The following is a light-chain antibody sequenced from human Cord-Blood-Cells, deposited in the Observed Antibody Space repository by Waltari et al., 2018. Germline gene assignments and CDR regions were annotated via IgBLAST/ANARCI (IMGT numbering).Light chain of an antibody. CDR1: QSVSSN. Sequence: EIVMTQSPATLSVSPGERATLSCRASQSVSSNLAWYQQKPGQAPRLLIYGASTRATGIPARVSGSGSGTECTLTISSLQSEDFAVYYCQQYNNWPPTFGQGTKVEIK. J-gene: IGKJ1*01. V-gene: IGKV3-15*01. CDR3: QQYNNWPPT. CDR2: GAS.